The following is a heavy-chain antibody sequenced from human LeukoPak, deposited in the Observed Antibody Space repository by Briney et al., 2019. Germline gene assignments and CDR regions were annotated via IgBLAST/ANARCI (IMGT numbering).Heavy chain of an antibody. CDR3: ARGSSGSYLNYFDY. D-gene: IGHD1-26*01. J-gene: IGHJ4*02. Sequence: ASVKVSCKASANTFTTYHLHWVRQAPGQGLEWMGIIDPSGGSTSYAQKFQGRVTMTRDMSTSTVYMELSSLRSEGTAVYHCARGSSGSYLNYFDYWGQGTLVTVSS. CDR2: IDPSGGST. CDR1: ANTFTTYH. V-gene: IGHV1-46*01.